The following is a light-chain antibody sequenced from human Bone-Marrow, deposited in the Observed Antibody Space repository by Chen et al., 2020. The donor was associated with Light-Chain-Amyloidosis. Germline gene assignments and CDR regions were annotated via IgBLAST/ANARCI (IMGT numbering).Light chain of an antibody. V-gene: IGKV1-12*01. CDR2: TAS. CDR1: QSISSW. Sequence: DIQLTQSPSFVSAFVGDRVTITCRASQSISSWLAWYQHKPGKAPKLLIYTASNLESGVPSRFSGSGSGTEFSLTINSLQPEDFATYYCQKVNDFPFTFGPGTKLEIK. J-gene: IGKJ2*01. CDR3: QKVNDFPFT.